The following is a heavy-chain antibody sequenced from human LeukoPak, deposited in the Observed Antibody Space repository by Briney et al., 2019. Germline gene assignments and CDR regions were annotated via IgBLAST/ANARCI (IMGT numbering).Heavy chain of an antibody. V-gene: IGHV4-39*07. Sequence: SETLSLTCTVSGGSISSSSYYWGWIRQPPGKGLEWIGEINHSGSTNYNPSLKSRVTISVDTSKNQFSLKLSSVTAADTAVYYCARGDCSSTSCRFRYYYYYMDVWGKGTTVTVSS. CDR1: GGSISSSSYY. CDR3: ARGDCSSTSCRFRYYYYYMDV. J-gene: IGHJ6*03. D-gene: IGHD2-2*01. CDR2: INHSGST.